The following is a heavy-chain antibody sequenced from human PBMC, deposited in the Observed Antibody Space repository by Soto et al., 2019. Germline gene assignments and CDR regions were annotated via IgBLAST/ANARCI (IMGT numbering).Heavy chain of an antibody. CDR3: AAGFPMDYYGSGSYPNYYYYGMDV. CDR2: IVVGSGNT. D-gene: IGHD3-10*01. Sequence: ASVKVSCKASGFTFTSSAMQWVRQARGQRLEWIGWIVVGSGNTNYAQKFQERVTITRDMSTSTAYMELSSLRSEDTAVDYCAAGFPMDYYGSGSYPNYYYYGMDVWGQGTTVTVSS. V-gene: IGHV1-58*02. CDR1: GFTFTSSA. J-gene: IGHJ6*02.